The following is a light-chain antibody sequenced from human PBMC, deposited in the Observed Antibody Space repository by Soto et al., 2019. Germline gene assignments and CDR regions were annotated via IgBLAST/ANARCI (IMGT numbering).Light chain of an antibody. V-gene: IGKV1-12*01. CDR1: QDISSW. CDR3: QQANSFPIT. J-gene: IGKJ5*01. CDR2: AAS. Sequence: DIQMTQSPSSVSASVGDRVTITCRASQDISSWLAWYQQKPGKAPKLLIYAASSLQSGVHSRFSGSGYGTDFTLTISSLQPEDFATYYCQQANSFPITFGQGTRLEIK.